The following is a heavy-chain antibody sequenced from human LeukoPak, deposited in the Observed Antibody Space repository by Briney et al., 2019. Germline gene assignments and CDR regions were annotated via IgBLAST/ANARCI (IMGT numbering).Heavy chain of an antibody. Sequence: GGSLRLSCAASGFTFSSYGMHWVRQAPGKGLEWVAFIRYDGSNKYYADSVKGRFTISRDNSKNTLYLQMNSLRAEDTAVYYCARDSGSYYFDYWGQGTLVTVSS. V-gene: IGHV3-30*02. CDR3: ARDSGSYYFDY. J-gene: IGHJ4*02. CDR2: IRYDGSNK. CDR1: GFTFSSYG. D-gene: IGHD1-26*01.